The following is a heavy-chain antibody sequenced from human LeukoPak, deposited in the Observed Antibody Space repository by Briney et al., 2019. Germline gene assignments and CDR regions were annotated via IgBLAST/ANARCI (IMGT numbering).Heavy chain of an antibody. Sequence: SETLSLTCTVSGGSISSGSYYWSWIRQPAGKGLEWIGRIYTSGSTNYNPSLKSRVTISVDTSKNQFSLKLSSVTAADTAVYYCARVSWGSGGIDVWGQGTTVTVSS. CDR3: ARVSWGSGGIDV. D-gene: IGHD3-16*01. J-gene: IGHJ6*02. CDR2: IYTSGST. V-gene: IGHV4-61*02. CDR1: GGSISSGSYY.